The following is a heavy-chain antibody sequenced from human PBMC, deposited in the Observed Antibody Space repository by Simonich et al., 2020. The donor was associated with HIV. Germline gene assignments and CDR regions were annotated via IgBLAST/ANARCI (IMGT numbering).Heavy chain of an antibody. CDR2: IYYTGIT. CDR3: ARGLFLSSWAPFHY. CDR1: GDTISSYS. V-gene: IGHV4-59*08. J-gene: IGHJ4*02. D-gene: IGHD6-13*01. Sequence: QVQLQESGPGLVKPSETLSLTCTVSGDTISSYSWNWIRQPPGKGLEWIGQIYYTGITNYNPSLKSRFTISVDTSKNQFSLNLTSVTAADTAVYYCARGLFLSSWAPFHYWGQGTLVTVSS.